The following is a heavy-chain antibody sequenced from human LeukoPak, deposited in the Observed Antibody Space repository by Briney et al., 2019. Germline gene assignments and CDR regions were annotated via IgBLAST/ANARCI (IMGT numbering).Heavy chain of an antibody. CDR3: AKQNTYYDILTGYSSYYMDV. CDR2: ISSSSSTI. Sequence: GGSLRLSCAASGFTFSSYEMNWVRQAPGKGLEWVSYISSSSSTIYYADSVKGRFTISRDNAKNSLYLQMNSLRAEDTAVYYCAKQNTYYDILTGYSSYYMDVWGKGTTVTVSS. D-gene: IGHD3-9*01. CDR1: GFTFSSYE. J-gene: IGHJ6*03. V-gene: IGHV3-48*01.